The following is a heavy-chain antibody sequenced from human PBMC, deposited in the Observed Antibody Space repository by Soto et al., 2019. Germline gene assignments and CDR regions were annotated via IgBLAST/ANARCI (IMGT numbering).Heavy chain of an antibody. D-gene: IGHD6-13*01. CDR2: IYSSGTA. CDR3: ARQTTYSSSWFDY. J-gene: IGHJ5*01. Sequence: SETLSLTCTVSGGSIINYYWAWIRHPAGKGLEWVGRIYSSGTANYNPSLKSRLTMSVDTSKNQFTLKVTSVTAADTALYYCARQTTYSSSWFDYWGHGTLVTVSS. V-gene: IGHV4-4*07. CDR1: GGSIINYY.